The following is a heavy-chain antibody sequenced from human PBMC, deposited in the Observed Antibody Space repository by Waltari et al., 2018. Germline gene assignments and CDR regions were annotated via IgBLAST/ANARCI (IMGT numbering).Heavy chain of an antibody. V-gene: IGHV1-69*14. CDR1: GGTFSSYA. Sequence: QVQLVQSGAEVKKPGSSVKVSCKASGGTFSSYAISWVRQAPGQGLEWMGGIIPIFGTANYAQKFQGRVTITADKSTSTAYMELSSLRSEDTAVYYCARELAARPFYYYYYMDVWGKGTTVTVSS. J-gene: IGHJ6*03. CDR3: ARELAARPFYYYYYMDV. CDR2: IIPIFGTA. D-gene: IGHD6-6*01.